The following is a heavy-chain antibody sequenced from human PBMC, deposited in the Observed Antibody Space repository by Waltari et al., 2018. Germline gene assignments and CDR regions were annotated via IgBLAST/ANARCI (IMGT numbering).Heavy chain of an antibody. Sequence: QVQLVQSGAEVKKPGSSVKVAGKASGGTFSSYAISWVRQAPGQGLEWMGGIILLFGTANYAQKCQSRVTITADDSTSTAYMDLSSLRSDDTAVYYCASPGVITGTTLDAFDIWGQGTMVTVSS. J-gene: IGHJ3*02. CDR2: IILLFGTA. V-gene: IGHV1-69*01. CDR3: ASPGVITGTTLDAFDI. CDR1: GGTFSSYA. D-gene: IGHD1-7*01.